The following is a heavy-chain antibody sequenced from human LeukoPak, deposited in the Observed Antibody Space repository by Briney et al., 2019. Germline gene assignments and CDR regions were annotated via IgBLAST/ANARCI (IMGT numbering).Heavy chain of an antibody. D-gene: IGHD3-22*01. V-gene: IGHV3-48*02. CDR3: ARAATYYYDSSGYYPYAFDI. CDR1: GFTFSSYS. Sequence: GGSLRLSCAPSGFTFSSYSMNWVRQAPGKGLEWVSYISSSSSTIYYADSVKGRFTISRDNAKNSLYLQLSSLRDEDTAVYYCARAATYYYDSSGYYPYAFDIWGQGTMVTVSS. J-gene: IGHJ3*02. CDR2: ISSSSSTI.